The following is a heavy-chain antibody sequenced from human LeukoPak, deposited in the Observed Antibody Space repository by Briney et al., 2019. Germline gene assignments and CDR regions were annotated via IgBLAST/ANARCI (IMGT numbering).Heavy chain of an antibody. CDR2: INGAGSSI. Sequence: GGSLRLSCAASGFTFSSYWMHWVRQTPGKGLVWVSRINGAGSSISYADSVKGRVTISRDNAKNTLYLQMNNLRAGDTAVYYCARGGDYKNDYWGQGTLVTASS. D-gene: IGHD4-17*01. CDR1: GFTFSSYW. J-gene: IGHJ4*02. CDR3: ARGGDYKNDY. V-gene: IGHV3-74*01.